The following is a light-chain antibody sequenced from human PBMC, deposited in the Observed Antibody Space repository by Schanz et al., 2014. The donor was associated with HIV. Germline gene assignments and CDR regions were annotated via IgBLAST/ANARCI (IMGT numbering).Light chain of an antibody. J-gene: IGKJ2*01. CDR1: QNIRNY. Sequence: GDRVTITCRASQNIRNYLNWYQQTPGKAPKSLIYAASSLQSGVPSRFSGSGFGTDFTLTISSLQPEDFGIYFCQQSYSIPYTFGQGTKLEIK. V-gene: IGKV1-39*01. CDR3: QQSYSIPYT. CDR2: AAS.